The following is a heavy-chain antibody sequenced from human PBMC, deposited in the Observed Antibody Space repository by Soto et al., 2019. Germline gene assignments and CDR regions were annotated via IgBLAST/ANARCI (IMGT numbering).Heavy chain of an antibody. Sequence: LETLSLTCSVSGDSNISDKNYWGWIRQPPGKGLEWIGSIYYRGNTYYNPSLQTRVTISLDKSKSQFSLRLNSVTAADSAVYFCARLEGLATISYYFDFWGQGAQVTVSS. CDR1: GDSNISDKNY. J-gene: IGHJ4*02. CDR2: IYYRGNT. D-gene: IGHD3-9*01. CDR3: ARLEGLATISYYFDF. V-gene: IGHV4-39*01.